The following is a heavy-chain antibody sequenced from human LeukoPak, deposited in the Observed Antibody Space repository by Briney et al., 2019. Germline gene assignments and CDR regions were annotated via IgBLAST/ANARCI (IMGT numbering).Heavy chain of an antibody. CDR3: ATGSAGDPTPDY. CDR2: FDPEDGET. Sequence: ASVKVSCKVSGYTLTELSMHWVRQAPGKGLEWMGAFDPEDGETIYAQKFQGRVTMTEDTSTDTAYMELSSLRSEDTAVYYCATGSAGDPTPDYWGQGTLVTVSS. V-gene: IGHV1-24*01. J-gene: IGHJ4*02. D-gene: IGHD7-27*01. CDR1: GYTLTELS.